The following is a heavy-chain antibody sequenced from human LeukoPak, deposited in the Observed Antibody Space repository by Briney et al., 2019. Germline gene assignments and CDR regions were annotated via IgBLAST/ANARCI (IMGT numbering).Heavy chain of an antibody. CDR1: GFTFDDYA. CDR3: GRAGSFSPIEY. Sequence: GGSLRLSCAASGFTFDDYAMHWVRQAPGKGLEWVSGISWNSGSIGYADSVKGRFTISRDNAKNSLYLQMNSLRAEDTALYYCGRAGSFSPIEYWGQGTLVTVSS. D-gene: IGHD2/OR15-2a*01. V-gene: IGHV3-9*01. J-gene: IGHJ4*02. CDR2: ISWNSGSI.